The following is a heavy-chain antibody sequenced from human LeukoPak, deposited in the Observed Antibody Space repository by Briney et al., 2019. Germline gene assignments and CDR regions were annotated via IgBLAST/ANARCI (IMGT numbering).Heavy chain of an antibody. Sequence: GGSLRLSCAASGFTVSSNYMSWVRQAPGKGLEWVSLIYSGGSTYYADSVKGRFTISRDNSKNTLYLQMNSLRAEDTAVYYCARDGGGVVTATHYWYFDLWGRGTLVTVSS. D-gene: IGHD2-21*02. V-gene: IGHV3-53*01. CDR3: ARDGGGVVTATHYWYFDL. J-gene: IGHJ2*01. CDR2: IYSGGST. CDR1: GFTVSSNY.